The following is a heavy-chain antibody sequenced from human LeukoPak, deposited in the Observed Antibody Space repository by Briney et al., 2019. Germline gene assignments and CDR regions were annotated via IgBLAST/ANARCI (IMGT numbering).Heavy chain of an antibody. Sequence: PGGSLRLSCAASGFTFSSYEMNWVRQAPGKGLVWVSRINGDGSGTSYADSVKGRFTISRDNTKNTVYLQMNSLRAEDTAVYYCTRDFYGIDYWGQGTLVTVSS. D-gene: IGHD2/OR15-2a*01. V-gene: IGHV3-74*01. CDR1: GFTFSSYE. CDR2: INGDGSGT. J-gene: IGHJ4*02. CDR3: TRDFYGIDY.